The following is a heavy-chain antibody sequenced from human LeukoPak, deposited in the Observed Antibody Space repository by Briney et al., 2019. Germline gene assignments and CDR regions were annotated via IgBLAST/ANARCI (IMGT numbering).Heavy chain of an antibody. V-gene: IGHV3-30*01. CDR3: ARAKGISYFQH. CDR1: GFTFSSYA. Sequence: GRSLRLSCAASGFTFSSYAMHWVRQAPGKGLEWVAVISYDGSNKYYADSVKGRFTISRDNSKNTLYLQMNSLRAEDTAVYYCARAKGISYFQHWGQGTLVTVSS. CDR2: ISYDGSNK. J-gene: IGHJ1*01. D-gene: IGHD3-3*02.